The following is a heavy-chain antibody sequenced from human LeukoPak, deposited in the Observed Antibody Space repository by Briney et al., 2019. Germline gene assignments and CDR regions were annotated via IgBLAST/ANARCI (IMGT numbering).Heavy chain of an antibody. CDR3: AKNSVVSRGVSDY. D-gene: IGHD3-10*01. Sequence: PGGSLRLSCAASGFTFSTYAMTWVRQAPGKGLEWISTFCSTGGRTFYADSVKGRFTISRDNSKNTLYLQMNSLRAEDTALYYCAKNSVVSRGVSDYWGQGTLVTVSS. V-gene: IGHV3-23*01. CDR1: GFTFSTYA. J-gene: IGHJ4*02. CDR2: FCSTGGRT.